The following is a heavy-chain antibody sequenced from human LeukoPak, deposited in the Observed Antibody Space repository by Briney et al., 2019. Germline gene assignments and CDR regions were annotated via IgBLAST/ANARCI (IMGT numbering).Heavy chain of an antibody. J-gene: IGHJ6*03. D-gene: IGHD2-2*01. CDR1: GYTFTSYY. CDR3: ARSGAIWYYYYYYMDV. CDR2: INPSGGST. V-gene: IGHV1-46*01. Sequence: ASVKVSCKASGYTFTSYYMHWVRQAPGQGLEWMGIINPSGGSTSYAQKFQGRVTMTRDTSTSTVYMELSSLRSEDKAVYYCARSGAIWYYYYYYMDVWGKGTTVTVSS.